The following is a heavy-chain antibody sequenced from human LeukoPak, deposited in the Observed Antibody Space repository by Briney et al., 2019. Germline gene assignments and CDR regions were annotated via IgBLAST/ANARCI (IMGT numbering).Heavy chain of an antibody. CDR1: GFTFSSYE. J-gene: IGHJ3*02. CDR3: AREHDAFDI. V-gene: IGHV3-48*03. CDR2: ISSSGSTI. Sequence: GGPLRLSCAASGFTFSSYEMNWVRQAPGKGLEWVSYISSSGSTIYYADSVKGRFTISRDNAKNSLYLQMNSLRAEDTAVYYCAREHDAFDIWGQGTMVTVSS.